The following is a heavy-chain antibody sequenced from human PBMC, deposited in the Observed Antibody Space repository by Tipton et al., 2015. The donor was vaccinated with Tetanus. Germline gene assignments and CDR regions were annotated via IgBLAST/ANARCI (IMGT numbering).Heavy chain of an antibody. D-gene: IGHD5-24*01. Sequence: GLVKPSETLSLTCTVSRGPISSYYWSWIRQPAGKGLEWVGHISNGNTDYSTSFKSRVTLSVDLSKNQFSLQLRAVTAADTAVYYCARGITDGYNRRLDYWGQVLRVAVS. CDR1: RGPISSYY. J-gene: IGHJ4*02. CDR3: ARGITDGYNRRLDY. CDR2: ISNGNT. V-gene: IGHV4-4*07.